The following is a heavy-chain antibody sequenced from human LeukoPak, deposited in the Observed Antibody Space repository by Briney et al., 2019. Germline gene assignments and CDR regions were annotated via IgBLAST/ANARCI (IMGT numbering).Heavy chain of an antibody. V-gene: IGHV1-3*03. J-gene: IGHJ4*02. Sequence: ASVKVSCKASGYTFTSYTLHWVRQAPGQTLEWMGWINTGNGNTKYSQEFQGRVTITRDTSASTAYMELSSLRSEDIAVYYCAREAGRKGFDYWGQGTLVTVSS. CDR3: AREAGRKGFDY. D-gene: IGHD6-25*01. CDR2: INTGNGNT. CDR1: GYTFTSYT.